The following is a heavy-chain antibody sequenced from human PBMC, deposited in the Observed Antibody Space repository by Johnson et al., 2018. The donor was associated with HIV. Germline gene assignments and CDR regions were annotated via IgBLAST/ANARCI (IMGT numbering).Heavy chain of an antibody. Sequence: QVQLVESGGGVVQPGRSLRLSCAASGFTFSSYAMHWVRQAPGKGLEWVALISYDGSHKYYADSVKGRFTISRDNSKNTLYLQMNSLRAEDTAVYYCARDGALGVGSVFDIWGQGTMVTVSS. CDR1: GFTFSSYA. D-gene: IGHD2-8*01. J-gene: IGHJ3*02. CDR2: ISYDGSHK. V-gene: IGHV3-30*04. CDR3: ARDGALGVGSVFDI.